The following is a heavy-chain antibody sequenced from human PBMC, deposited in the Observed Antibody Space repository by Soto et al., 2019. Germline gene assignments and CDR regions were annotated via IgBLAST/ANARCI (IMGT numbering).Heavy chain of an antibody. CDR1: GFTVSSNY. CDR2: IYSGGST. V-gene: IGHV3-66*01. D-gene: IGHD3-9*01. Sequence: EVQLVESGGGLVQPGGSLRLSCAASGFTVSSNYMSWVRQAPGKGLEWVSVIYSGGSTYYADSVKVRFTISRDNSKNTLYLQMNSLRAEDTAVYYCARVNSVGYFDWLLLPYFDYWGQGTLVTVSS. CDR3: ARVNSVGYFDWLLLPYFDY. J-gene: IGHJ4*02.